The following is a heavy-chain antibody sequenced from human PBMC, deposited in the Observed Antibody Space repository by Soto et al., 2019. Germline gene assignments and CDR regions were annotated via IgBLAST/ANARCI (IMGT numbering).Heavy chain of an antibody. CDR3: ARNCSRSSCYEDFCDY. CDR2: ISSSANYM. CDR1: GFTFSSYS. J-gene: IGHJ4*02. Sequence: GGSLRLSCATSGFTFSSYSMNWVRQAPGKGLEWVSSISSSANYMFYADSVKGRFTISRDNAKNSLYLQMNSLRAEDTAIYYCARNCSRSSCYEDFCDYWGPGTLVTVSS. D-gene: IGHD2-2*01. V-gene: IGHV3-21*04.